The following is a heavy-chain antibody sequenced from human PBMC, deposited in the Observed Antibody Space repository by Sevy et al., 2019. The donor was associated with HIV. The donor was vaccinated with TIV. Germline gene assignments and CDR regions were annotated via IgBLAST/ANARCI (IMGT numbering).Heavy chain of an antibody. Sequence: ASVKVSCKASGYTFTDYFIHWVRQAPGQGLEWMGRINPNSGGINSAQKFQVRVTMTRDTSINTAYMEVSRLRSDDTGVYYCTREAIGVAAGGWFDPWGQGTLVTVSS. J-gene: IGHJ5*02. CDR1: GYTFTDYF. CDR2: INPNSGGI. CDR3: TREAIGVAAGGWFDP. D-gene: IGHD6-19*01. V-gene: IGHV1-2*05.